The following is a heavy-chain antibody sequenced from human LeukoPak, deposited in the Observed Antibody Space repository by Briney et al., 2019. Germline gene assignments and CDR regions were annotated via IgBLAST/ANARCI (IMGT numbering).Heavy chain of an antibody. V-gene: IGHV3-30-3*01. CDR1: GFTFSSYA. CDR2: ISYDGSNK. D-gene: IGHD3-9*01. CDR3: ARDAASRSGDILTGYFHPFDY. J-gene: IGHJ4*02. Sequence: GGSLRLSCAASGFTFSSYAMHWVRQAPGKGLEWVAVISYDGSNKYYADSVKGRFTISRDNSKNTLYLQMNSLRAEDTAVYYCARDAASRSGDILTGYFHPFDYWGQGTLVTVSS.